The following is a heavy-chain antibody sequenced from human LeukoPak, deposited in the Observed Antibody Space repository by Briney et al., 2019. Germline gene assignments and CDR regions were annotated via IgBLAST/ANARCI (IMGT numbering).Heavy chain of an antibody. CDR2: ITGGGGRA. Sequence: GGSLRLSCAASGFTFSSYAITWVRQAPGKGLEWVAVITGGGGRAYYANSVKGRFTISRDNSKSTLYLQMNRLRAEDTAVYYCARNFPQCTHAACYDYWGQGALATVS. CDR1: GFTFSSYA. CDR3: ARNFPQCTHAACYDY. J-gene: IGHJ4*02. D-gene: IGHD2-8*01. V-gene: IGHV3-23*01.